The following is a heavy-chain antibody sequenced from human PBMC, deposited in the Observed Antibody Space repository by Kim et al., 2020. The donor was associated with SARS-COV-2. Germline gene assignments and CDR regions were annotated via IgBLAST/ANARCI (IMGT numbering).Heavy chain of an antibody. V-gene: IGHV4-59*01. Sequence: SETLSLTCTVSGGSISSYYWSWIRQPPGKGLEWIGYIYYSGSTNYNPSLKSRVTISVDTSKNQFSLKLSSVTAADTAVYYCATKLLWFGEFVDAFDIWGQGTMLTVSS. CDR2: IYYSGST. CDR3: ATKLLWFGEFVDAFDI. D-gene: IGHD3-10*01. J-gene: IGHJ3*02. CDR1: GGSISSYY.